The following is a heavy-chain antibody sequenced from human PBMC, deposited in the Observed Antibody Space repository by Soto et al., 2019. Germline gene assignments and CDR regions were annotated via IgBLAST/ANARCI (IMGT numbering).Heavy chain of an antibody. CDR3: SRHDDSRSTPLGFQL. CDR2: IRDSATTNGTT. J-gene: IGHJ3*01. V-gene: IGHV4-39*01. D-gene: IGHD3-3*01. CDR1: GGSVSSDRYL. Sequence: QLLLQESGPRLVKPSATLSLKCTDAGGSVSSDRYLWGWIRQPHGKGLEWIGSIRDSATTNGTTIYNPSLSGRVTISLYPSADQFSLRLTSLTATDTAVYFCSRHDDSRSTPLGFQLWGQGTRVTVSS.